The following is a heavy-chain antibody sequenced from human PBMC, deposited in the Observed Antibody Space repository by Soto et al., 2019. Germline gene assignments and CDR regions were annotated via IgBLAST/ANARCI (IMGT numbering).Heavy chain of an antibody. D-gene: IGHD3-16*02. Sequence: GASVKVSCKVSVYTLTELSMHWVRQAPGKGLEWMGGFDPEDGETIYAQKFQGRVTMTEDTSTDTAYMELSSLRSEDTAVYYCATAGYDYVWGSYRYRPTWFDPWGQGTLVTVSS. J-gene: IGHJ5*02. CDR3: ATAGYDYVWGSYRYRPTWFDP. V-gene: IGHV1-24*01. CDR1: VYTLTELS. CDR2: FDPEDGET.